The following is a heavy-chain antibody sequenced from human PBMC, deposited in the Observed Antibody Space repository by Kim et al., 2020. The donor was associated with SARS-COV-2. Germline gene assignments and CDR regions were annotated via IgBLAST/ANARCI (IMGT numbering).Heavy chain of an antibody. V-gene: IGHV4-31*03. Sequence: SETLSLTCTVSGGSISSGGYYWSWIRQHPGKGLEWIGYIYYSGSTYYNPSLKSRVTISVDTSKNQFSLKLISVTAADTAVYYCARSCDDSSGYFPVAQFDYWGQGTLVTVSS. J-gene: IGHJ4*02. D-gene: IGHD3-22*01. CDR3: ARSCDDSSGYFPVAQFDY. CDR2: IYYSGST. CDR1: GGSISSGGYY.